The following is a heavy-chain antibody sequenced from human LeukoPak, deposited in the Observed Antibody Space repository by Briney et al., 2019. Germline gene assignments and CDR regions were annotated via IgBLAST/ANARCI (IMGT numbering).Heavy chain of an antibody. CDR2: ISGCGGST. Sequence: GGSLKLSCAASGFTFSSYVMSWVRQAPGKGLEWVGAISGCGGSTYYAHSLKGRVTISRDHSKNTLYLQMDSLRAHDTAVYYCAKGEGYSSSWYPSHYGMDVGGQGTTVIVSS. CDR3: AKGEGYSSSWYPSHYGMDV. CDR1: GFTFSSYV. D-gene: IGHD6-13*01. V-gene: IGHV3-23*01. J-gene: IGHJ6*02.